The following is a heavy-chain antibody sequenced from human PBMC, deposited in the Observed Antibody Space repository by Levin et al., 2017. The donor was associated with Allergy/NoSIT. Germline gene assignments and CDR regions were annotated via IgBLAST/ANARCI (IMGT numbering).Heavy chain of an antibody. CDR3: ARRLSTWVDAFDI. J-gene: IGHJ3*02. CDR1: GYTFTSYW. V-gene: IGHV5-51*01. Sequence: GESLKISCKGSGYTFTSYWIVWMRQMPGKGLEWMGIIYPTDSDTRYSPSFQGQVTISVDKSINTAYLQWSSLKASDTAIYYCARRLSTWVDAFDIWGQGTIVTVSS. D-gene: IGHD7-27*01. CDR2: IYPTDSDT.